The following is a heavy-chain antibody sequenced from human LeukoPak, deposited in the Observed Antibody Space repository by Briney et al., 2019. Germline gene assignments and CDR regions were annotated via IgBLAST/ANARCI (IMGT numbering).Heavy chain of an antibody. CDR1: GFTISGYS. D-gene: IGHD2-2*01. CDR2: LYHDGGT. V-gene: IGHV3-66*01. J-gene: IGHJ4*02. Sequence: GGSLRLSCAASGFTISGYSMKWVRQAPGKGLEYVSVLYHDGGTYSADSVKGRFTISRDNSKNTLYLQMNSLKAEDTAVYYCARISTSYADYWGQGTLVTVSS. CDR3: ARISTSYADY.